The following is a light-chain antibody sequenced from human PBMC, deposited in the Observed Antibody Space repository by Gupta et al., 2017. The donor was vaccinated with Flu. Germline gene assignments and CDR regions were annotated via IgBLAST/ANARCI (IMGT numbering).Light chain of an antibody. V-gene: IGKV1-17*01. CDR2: AVS. CDR3: HHEHFSNIN. J-gene: IGKJ3*01. CDR1: QDIRND. Sequence: DIQMTQSPSSLSASIGDRVIITCRASQDIRNDLAWYRQRPGKAPERLIYAVSRLKSGVPSRFSGSGYGTEFILTISSRQPEDFAVYYCHHEHFSNINFGRGTKVDIK.